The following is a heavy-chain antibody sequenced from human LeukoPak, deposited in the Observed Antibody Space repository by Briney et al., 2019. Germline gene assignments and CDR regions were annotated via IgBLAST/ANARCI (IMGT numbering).Heavy chain of an antibody. CDR1: GFSVSSNE. D-gene: IGHD6-19*01. CDR2: IRSKTYGGTT. V-gene: IGHV3-49*04. Sequence: GGSLRLSCAASGFSVSSNEMNCVRQAPGKGLEWVGFIRSKTYGGTTEYAASVKGRFTTSRDDSKSIAYLQMNSLKTEGTAVYYCTTGFALSGFDYWGQGTLVTVSS. J-gene: IGHJ4*02. CDR3: TTGFALSGFDY.